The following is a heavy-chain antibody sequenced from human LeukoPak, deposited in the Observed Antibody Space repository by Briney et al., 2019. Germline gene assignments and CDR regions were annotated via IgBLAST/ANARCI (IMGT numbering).Heavy chain of an antibody. J-gene: IGHJ4*02. Sequence: PGGSLRLSCAASGFTFNNYWMHWVRQAPGKGLVWVSHINSDGSSTTYADSVKGRFTISRDNAKNTLYLQMNSLGAEDTAVYYCARVHGYVSGAFDYWGQGSLVTVSS. V-gene: IGHV3-74*03. D-gene: IGHD5-12*01. CDR2: INSDGSST. CDR3: ARVHGYVSGAFDY. CDR1: GFTFNNYW.